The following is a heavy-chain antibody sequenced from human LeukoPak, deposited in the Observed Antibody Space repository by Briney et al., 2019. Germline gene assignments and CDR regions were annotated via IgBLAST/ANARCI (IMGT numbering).Heavy chain of an antibody. V-gene: IGHV3-21*04. CDR2: ISSSSSYI. CDR3: AKDSGVVVTAIPNY. Sequence: GGSLRLSCAASGFTFSSYSMNWVRQVPGKGLEWVSSISSSSSYIYYADSVKGRFTISRDNAKNSLYLQMDSLRSEDTAVYYCAKDSGVVVTAIPNYWGQGALVTVSS. D-gene: IGHD2-21*02. J-gene: IGHJ4*02. CDR1: GFTFSSYS.